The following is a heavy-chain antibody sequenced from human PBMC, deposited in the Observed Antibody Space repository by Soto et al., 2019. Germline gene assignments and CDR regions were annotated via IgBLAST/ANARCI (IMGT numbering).Heavy chain of an antibody. Sequence: GGSLRLSCAASGFTFSSYAMHWVRQAPGKGLEWVAVISYDGSNKYYADSVKGRFTISRDNSKNTLYLQMNSLRAEDTAVYYCARASSGWYDMDVWGQGTTVTVSS. CDR1: GFTFSSYA. J-gene: IGHJ6*02. CDR3: ARASSGWYDMDV. CDR2: ISYDGSNK. D-gene: IGHD6-19*01. V-gene: IGHV3-30-3*01.